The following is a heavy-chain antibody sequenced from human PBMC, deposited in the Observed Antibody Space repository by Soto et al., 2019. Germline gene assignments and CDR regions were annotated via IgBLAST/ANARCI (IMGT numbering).Heavy chain of an antibody. CDR2: IYPGDSDT. Sequence: GESLKISCQGSGYSFANYWIAWVRQMPGKGLEWVGVIYPGDSDTRYSPSFRGQVTISADKSISHVYLQWSSLKASGTAMYYCARNRLRQYYYGMDVWGQGTTVTVSS. CDR3: ARNRLRQYYYGMDV. CDR1: GYSFANYW. V-gene: IGHV5-51*01. D-gene: IGHD3-10*01. J-gene: IGHJ6*02.